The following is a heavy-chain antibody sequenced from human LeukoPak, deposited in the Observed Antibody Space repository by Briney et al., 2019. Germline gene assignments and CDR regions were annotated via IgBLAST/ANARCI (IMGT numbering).Heavy chain of an antibody. V-gene: IGHV3-23*01. CDR1: GFTFSSYA. J-gene: IGHJ4*02. CDR3: EDGIRFPPNENYFNY. CDR2: ISGSGGFT. D-gene: IGHD3-3*01. Sequence: PGGSLRLSCAASGFTFSSYAMSWVRQAPGKGLEWVSSISGSGGFTYYADSVKGRFTISRDNSKNTLYLLIDSLRAEDTALFQAEDGIRFPPNENYFNYWGQGTLVTVSS.